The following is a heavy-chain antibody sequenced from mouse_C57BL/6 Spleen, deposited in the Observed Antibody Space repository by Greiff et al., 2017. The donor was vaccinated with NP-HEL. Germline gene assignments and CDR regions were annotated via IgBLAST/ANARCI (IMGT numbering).Heavy chain of an antibody. V-gene: IGHV2-3*01. Sequence: QVQLQQSGPGLVAPSQSLSITCTVSGFSLTSYGVSWVRQPPGKGLEWLGVIRGDGSTNYHSAPISRLSISKDNSKSQVVIKLNSLQTEDTATYYWAKGEGTWFAYWGQGTLVTVSA. CDR2: IRGDGST. J-gene: IGHJ3*01. CDR1: GFSLTSYG. CDR3: AKGEGTWFAY.